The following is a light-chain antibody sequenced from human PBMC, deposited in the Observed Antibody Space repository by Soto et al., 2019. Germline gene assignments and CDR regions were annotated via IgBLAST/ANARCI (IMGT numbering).Light chain of an antibody. V-gene: IGKV3-11*01. Sequence: TVLTPPPRTLSLSPGATATLSCRASQSFTSRSLAWYQQEPGLAPRLLIAGTANRATGIPARFSGSGSGTDITLTISSLEPEDFAVYYCQQRSKWPPITFGQGTRLEIK. CDR3: QQRSKWPPIT. CDR2: GTA. CDR1: QSFTSRS. J-gene: IGKJ5*01.